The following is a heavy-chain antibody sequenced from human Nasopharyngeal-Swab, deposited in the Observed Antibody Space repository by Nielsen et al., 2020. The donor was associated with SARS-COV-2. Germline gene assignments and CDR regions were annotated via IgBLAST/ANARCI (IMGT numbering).Heavy chain of an antibody. V-gene: IGHV3-33*01. Sequence: GESLKISCAASGFTFSSYGMHWVRQAPGKGLEWVAVIWYDGSNKYYADSVKGRFTISRDNSKNTLYLQMNSLRAEDTAVYYCARDFPAYYYDSSGPGRAAFDIWGQGTMVTVSS. J-gene: IGHJ3*02. CDR3: ARDFPAYYYDSSGPGRAAFDI. CDR2: IWYDGSNK. CDR1: GFTFSSYG. D-gene: IGHD3-22*01.